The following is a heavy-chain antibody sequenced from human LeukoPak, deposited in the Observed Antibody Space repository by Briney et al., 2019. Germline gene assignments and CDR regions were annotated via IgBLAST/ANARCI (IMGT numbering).Heavy chain of an antibody. CDR2: ISPSSGST. CDR3: AREWELHAFDF. D-gene: IGHD1-26*01. J-gene: IGHJ3*01. V-gene: IGHV1-46*01. CDR1: GYTFTSNY. Sequence: ASVKVSCKAFGYTFTSNYMHWVRQAPGQGPEWMGVISPSSGSTTYAQKFQGRVTLTRDMSTSTDYLELSSLRSEDTAVYYCAREWELHAFDFWGQGTMVTVSS.